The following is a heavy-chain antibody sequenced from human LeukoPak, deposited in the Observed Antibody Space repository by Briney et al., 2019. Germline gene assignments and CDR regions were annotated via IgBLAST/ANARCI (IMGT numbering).Heavy chain of an antibody. V-gene: IGHV3-15*01. D-gene: IGHD3-9*01. CDR1: GFTVSSNY. CDR2: IKSKTDGGTT. Sequence: PGGSLRLSCAASGFTVSSNYMSWVRQAPGKGLEWVGRIKSKTDGGTTDYAAPVKGRFTISRDDSKNTLYLQMNSLKTEDTAVYYCTTDADWNFDYWGQGTLVTVSS. J-gene: IGHJ4*02. CDR3: TTDADWNFDY.